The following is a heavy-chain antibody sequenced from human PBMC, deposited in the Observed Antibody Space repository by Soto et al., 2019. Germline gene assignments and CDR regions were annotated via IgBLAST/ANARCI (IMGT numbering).Heavy chain of an antibody. CDR3: ARAKVLGYYYDSSGDYYGSPPVDGMDV. CDR1: GGSISSGGYY. J-gene: IGHJ6*04. V-gene: IGHV4-31*03. D-gene: IGHD3-22*01. Sequence: PSETLSLTCTVSGGSISSGGYYWSWIRQHPGKGLEWIGYIYYSGSTYYNPSLKSRVTTSVDTSKNQFSLKLSSVTAADTAVYYCARAKVLGYYYDSSGDYYGSPPVDGMDVWGKGTTVTVSS. CDR2: IYYSGST.